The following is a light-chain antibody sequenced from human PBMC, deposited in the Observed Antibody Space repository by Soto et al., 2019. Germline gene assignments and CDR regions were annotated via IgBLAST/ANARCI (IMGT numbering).Light chain of an antibody. Sequence: EIVLTQSPGTLSLSPGERATLSCRAIQSVSSSYFAWYQQKPGQAPRLLIYGASSRATGIPDRFSASGSGTDFNLTISRLEPEDFAVYYCQQYGSSPLTFGGGTKVEIK. J-gene: IGKJ4*02. CDR1: QSVSSSY. CDR2: GAS. V-gene: IGKV3-20*01. CDR3: QQYGSSPLT.